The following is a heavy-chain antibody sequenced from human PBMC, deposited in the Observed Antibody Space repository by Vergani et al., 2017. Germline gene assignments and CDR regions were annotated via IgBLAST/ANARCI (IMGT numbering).Heavy chain of an antibody. CDR2: IQFDGSNQ. J-gene: IGHJ4*02. D-gene: IGHD3-16*01. CDR1: GFTLSNYY. CDR3: AKHFRGWGIDY. Sequence: QVQLVESGGGVVQQGGSLRLSCATSGFTLSNYYMQWIRQGPGKGLEFVAFIQFDGSNQYYADSVKGRFTLSRDFSKNTLYLQMNSLRTDDTATYYCAKHFRGWGIDYWGQGTQVIVSS. V-gene: IGHV3-30*02.